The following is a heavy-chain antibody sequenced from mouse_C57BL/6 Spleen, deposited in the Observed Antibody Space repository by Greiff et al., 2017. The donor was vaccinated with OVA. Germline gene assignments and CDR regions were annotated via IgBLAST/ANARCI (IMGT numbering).Heavy chain of an antibody. D-gene: IGHD4-1*01. CDR1: GYTFTDYY. J-gene: IGHJ3*01. V-gene: IGHV1-76*01. CDR3: ARSTNWDPFAY. Sequence: QVQLQQSGAELVRPGASVKLSCKASGYTFTDYYINWVKQRPGQGLEWIARIYPGSGNTYYNEKFKGKATLTAEKSSSTAYMQLSSLTSEDSAVYFCARSTNWDPFAYWGQGTLVTVSA. CDR2: IYPGSGNT.